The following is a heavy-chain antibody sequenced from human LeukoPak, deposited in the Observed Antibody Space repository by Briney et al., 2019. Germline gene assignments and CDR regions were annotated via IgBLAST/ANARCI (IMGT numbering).Heavy chain of an antibody. CDR1: GFTFSSYS. Sequence: PGGSPRLSCAASGFTFSSYSMNWVRQAPGKGLEWVSSISSSSSYIYYADSVKGRFTISRDNAKNSLYLQMNSLRAEDTAVYYCARDEPSQGDSSGSQFDYWGQGTLVTVSS. CDR3: ARDEPSQGDSSGSQFDY. D-gene: IGHD3-22*01. J-gene: IGHJ4*02. V-gene: IGHV3-21*01. CDR2: ISSSSSYI.